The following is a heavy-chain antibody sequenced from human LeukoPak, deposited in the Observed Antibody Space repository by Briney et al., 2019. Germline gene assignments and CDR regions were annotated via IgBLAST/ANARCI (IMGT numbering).Heavy chain of an antibody. D-gene: IGHD6-19*01. CDR3: ARGRGSGRYYYYYGMDV. V-gene: IGHV4-34*01. CDR1: GGSISSYY. CDR2: INHSGST. Sequence: PSETLSLTCTVSGGSISSYYWSWIRQPPGKGLEWIGEINHSGSTNYNPSLKSRVTISVDTSKNQFSLKLSSVTAADTAVYYCARGRGSGRYYYYYGMDVWGQGTTVTVSS. J-gene: IGHJ6*02.